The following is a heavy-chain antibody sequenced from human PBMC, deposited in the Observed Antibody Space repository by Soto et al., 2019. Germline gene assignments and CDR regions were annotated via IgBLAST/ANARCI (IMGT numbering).Heavy chain of an antibody. CDR3: ARAHVGAARRPPGRVYNWLDP. Sequence: GASVKVTCKAPGYTITSYGISWGRQAKGKGLEWMGWISAYNGNTNYAQKLQGRVTMTTDTSTSTAYMELRSLRSDDTAVYYCARAHVGAARRPPGRVYNWLDPRGQGTLVTVSS. J-gene: IGHJ5*02. CDR1: GYTITSYG. D-gene: IGHD1-26*01. CDR2: ISAYNGNT. V-gene: IGHV1-18*01.